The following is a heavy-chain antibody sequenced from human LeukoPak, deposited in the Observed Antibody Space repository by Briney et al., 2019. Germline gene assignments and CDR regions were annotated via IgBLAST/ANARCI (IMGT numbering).Heavy chain of an antibody. Sequence: GASVKVSCKASGYTFTTYNINWVRQAPGQGLEWMGWISADNGNTNYAQKFQGRVTITADKSTSTAYMELSSLRSEDTAVYYCARDEPPGLVAAGYWGQGTLVTVSS. CDR2: ISADNGNT. D-gene: IGHD2-15*01. CDR1: GYTFTTYN. J-gene: IGHJ4*02. CDR3: ARDEPPGLVAAGY. V-gene: IGHV1-18*01.